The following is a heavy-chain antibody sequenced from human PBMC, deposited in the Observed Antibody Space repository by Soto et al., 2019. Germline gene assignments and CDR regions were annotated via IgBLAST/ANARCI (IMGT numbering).Heavy chain of an antibody. CDR1: GFTFSSYT. CDR3: ARGGSGCRY. D-gene: IGHD6-19*01. CDR2: IRGGSSTI. Sequence: EVQLVESGGGLVQPGGSLRLSCAASGFTFSSYTMIWVRQAPGKGLEWASYIRGGSSTIYYADSVKGRFTISRDNAKNSLYLQMNRRREEDTAVYYCARGGSGCRYWGQGTLVTVSS. V-gene: IGHV3-48*02. J-gene: IGHJ4*02.